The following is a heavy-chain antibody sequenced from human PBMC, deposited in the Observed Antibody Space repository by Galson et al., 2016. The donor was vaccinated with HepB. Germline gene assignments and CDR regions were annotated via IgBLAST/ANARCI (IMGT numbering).Heavy chain of an antibody. D-gene: IGHD3-9*01. J-gene: IGHJ6*02. Sequence: SVKVSCKASGYMFTSYYIHWVRQAPGQGLEWMGIINPNGANTSHAQKFKGRVTMTRDTSTSTVYMELSSLRSEDTAVYYCARGDILTGYYTTTYTDNGMDVWGQGTTVTVSS. V-gene: IGHV1-46*01. CDR2: INPNGANT. CDR1: GYMFTSYY. CDR3: ARGDILTGYYTTTYTDNGMDV.